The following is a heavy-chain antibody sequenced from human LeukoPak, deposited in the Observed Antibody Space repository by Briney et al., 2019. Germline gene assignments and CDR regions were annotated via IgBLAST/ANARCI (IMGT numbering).Heavy chain of an antibody. CDR2: IRYDGSNK. J-gene: IGHJ3*01. CDR3: AKKDGEVHTSDAFDL. CDR1: GFTFSSYG. D-gene: IGHD2-21*01. Sequence: SGGSLRLSCAASGFTFSSYGMHWVRQAPGKGLEWVAFIRYDGSNKYYADSVKGRFTISRDNSKNTLYLQMNSLRAEDTAVYYCAKKDGEVHTSDAFDLWGQGTMVIVSS. V-gene: IGHV3-30*02.